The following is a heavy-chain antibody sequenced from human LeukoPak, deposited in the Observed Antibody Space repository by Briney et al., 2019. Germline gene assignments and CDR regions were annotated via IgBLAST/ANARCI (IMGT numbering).Heavy chain of an antibody. CDR1: GGSLSSYY. V-gene: IGHV4-59*01. CDR2: VLDIATT. CDR3: ARSPPRDASGYYSPYFDY. D-gene: IGHD3-22*01. Sequence: SETLSLTCSVSGGSLSSYYWSWIRQPPGKGLEWIGYVLDIATTNYNPSLRSRVTVSEDTPRNQFSLRLSSVTAADTAVYYCARSPPRDASGYYSPYFDYWGQGTLVTVSS. J-gene: IGHJ4*02.